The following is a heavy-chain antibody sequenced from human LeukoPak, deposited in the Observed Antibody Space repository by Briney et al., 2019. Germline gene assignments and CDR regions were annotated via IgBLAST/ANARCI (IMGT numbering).Heavy chain of an antibody. J-gene: IGHJ4*02. CDR1: GFTFSDYY. CDR3: ARTYCSSGRCYLDY. V-gene: IGHV3-11*03. CDR2: ISGSSNFA. Sequence: PGGSLRLSCAASGFTFSDYYMSWIRQAPGKGPEWVSYISGSSNFANYADSVKGRFTISRDNAKNSLYLLLNSLRAEDTAVYYCARTYCSSGRCYLDYWGQGTLVTVSS. D-gene: IGHD2-15*01.